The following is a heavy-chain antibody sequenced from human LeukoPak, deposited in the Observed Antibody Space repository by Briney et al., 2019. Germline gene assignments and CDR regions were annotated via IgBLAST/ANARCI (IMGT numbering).Heavy chain of an antibody. J-gene: IGHJ4*02. CDR3: ASLYCGGGCYADY. V-gene: IGHV4-34*01. CDR2: INHSGST. Sequence: SETLSLTCAVYGGSFSGYYWSWIRQPPGKGLEWIGEINHSGSTNYNPSLKSRVTISVDTSKNQFSLKLSSVTAADTAVYYCASLYCGGGCYADYWGQGTLVTVSS. CDR1: GGSFSGYY. D-gene: IGHD2-21*02.